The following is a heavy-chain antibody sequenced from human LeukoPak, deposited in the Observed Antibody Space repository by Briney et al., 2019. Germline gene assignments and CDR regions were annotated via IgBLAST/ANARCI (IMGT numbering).Heavy chain of an antibody. CDR1: AYTFTSYG. D-gene: IGHD3-3*01. J-gene: IGHJ6*03. Sequence: ASVTVSCKASAYTFTSYGISWVRQAPGQGLEWMGWISPYNGNTNFAQKLQGRVTMTTDTSTSTACMELRSLRSDDTAVYYCARVYNTYYDFWSGHIYYMDVWGKGTTVTVSS. V-gene: IGHV1-18*01. CDR3: ARVYNTYYDFWSGHIYYMDV. CDR2: ISPYNGNT.